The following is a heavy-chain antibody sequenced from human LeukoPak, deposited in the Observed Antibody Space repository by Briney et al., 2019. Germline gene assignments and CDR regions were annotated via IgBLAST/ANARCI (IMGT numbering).Heavy chain of an antibody. J-gene: IGHJ3*02. Sequence: PGGSPRLSCAASGFTFSSYGMHWVRQAPGKGLEWVAVISYDGSNKYYADSVKGRFTISRDNSKNTLYLQMNSLRAEDTAVYYCAKEESSGWYGAFDIWGQGTMVTVSS. CDR1: GFTFSSYG. CDR2: ISYDGSNK. V-gene: IGHV3-30*18. CDR3: AKEESSGWYGAFDI. D-gene: IGHD6-19*01.